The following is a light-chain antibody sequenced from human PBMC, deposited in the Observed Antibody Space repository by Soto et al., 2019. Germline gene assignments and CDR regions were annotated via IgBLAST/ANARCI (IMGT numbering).Light chain of an antibody. J-gene: IGKJ1*01. CDR2: KAS. CDR1: QRTSGW. Sequence: DLRMTQSPSTLSASVGDRVTITCRASQRTSGWLAWYQHKPGTAPRLLIYKASTLDSGVPARFSGGGSGAEFTLTISSLQPDDFATYYCQQYDTYIRTFGQGTRVEL. CDR3: QQYDTYIRT. V-gene: IGKV1-5*03.